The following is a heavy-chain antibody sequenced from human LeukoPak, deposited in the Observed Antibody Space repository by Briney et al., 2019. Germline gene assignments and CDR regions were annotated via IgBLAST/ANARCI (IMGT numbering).Heavy chain of an antibody. J-gene: IGHJ4*02. Sequence: SETLSLTCTVSGGSISSYDWSGIRQPPGKGLEWIGYIYYSGSTNYNPSLKSRVTISVDPSKNQFSLKLSSVTAADTAVHYCAAYGGGRDYFDYWGQGTLVTVSS. CDR2: IYYSGST. V-gene: IGHV4-59*01. D-gene: IGHD2-15*01. CDR3: AAYGGGRDYFDY. CDR1: GGSISSYD.